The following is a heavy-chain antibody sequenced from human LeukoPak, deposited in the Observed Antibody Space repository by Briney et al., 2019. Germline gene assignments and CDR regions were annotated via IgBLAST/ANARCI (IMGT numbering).Heavy chain of an antibody. D-gene: IGHD4-17*01. Sequence: SETLSLTCAVYGGSFSGYYWSWIRQPPGKGLEWIGEINHSGSTNYNPSLKSRVTISVDTSKNQFSLKLSSVAAADTAVYYCARAYGDNDYWGQGTLVTVSS. CDR3: ARAYGDNDY. CDR1: GGSFSGYY. CDR2: INHSGST. V-gene: IGHV4-34*01. J-gene: IGHJ4*02.